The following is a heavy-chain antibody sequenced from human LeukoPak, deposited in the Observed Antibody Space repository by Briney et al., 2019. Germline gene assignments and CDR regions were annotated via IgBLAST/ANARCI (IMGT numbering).Heavy chain of an antibody. CDR2: IKQDGSEK. D-gene: IGHD3-3*01. J-gene: IGHJ4*02. CDR1: GFTFSNYW. CDR3: TTAPDSMDC. V-gene: IGHV3-7*01. Sequence: GGSLRLSCAASGFTFSNYWMSWVRQAPGKGLEWVANIKQDGSEKYYVDSVKGRFTISRDNAKNSLYLQMNSLRAEDTAVHYCTTAPDSMDCWGQGTLVTVSS.